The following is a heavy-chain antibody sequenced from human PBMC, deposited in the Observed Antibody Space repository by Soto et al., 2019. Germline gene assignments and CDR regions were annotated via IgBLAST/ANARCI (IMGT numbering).Heavy chain of an antibody. Sequence: GGSLRLSCAASGFTFGYYWMSWVRQAPGKGLEWLATIKWDASEKKYVDSVKGRVTMTRDTSTNTVYMELTSLTSEDTAIYYCVRGPYSSGSLYYLDYWGRGTLVTVSS. J-gene: IGHJ4*02. CDR3: VRGPYSSGSLYYLDY. V-gene: IGHV3-7*03. CDR1: GFTFGYYW. D-gene: IGHD2-8*02. CDR2: IKWDASEK.